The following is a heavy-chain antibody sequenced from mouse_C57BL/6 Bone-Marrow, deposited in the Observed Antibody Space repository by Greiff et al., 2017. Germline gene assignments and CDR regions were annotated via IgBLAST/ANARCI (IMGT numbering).Heavy chain of an antibody. CDR2: IDPETGGT. D-gene: IGHD1-1*01. V-gene: IGHV1-15*01. Sequence: VKLQESGAELVRPGASVTLSCKASGYTFTDYEMHWVKQTPVHGLEWIGAIDPETGGTAYNQKFKGKAILTADKSSSTAYMELRSLTSEDSAVYYCTLYYYGSRVDYWGQGTSVTVSS. CDR1: GYTFTDYE. CDR3: TLYYYGSRVDY. J-gene: IGHJ4*01.